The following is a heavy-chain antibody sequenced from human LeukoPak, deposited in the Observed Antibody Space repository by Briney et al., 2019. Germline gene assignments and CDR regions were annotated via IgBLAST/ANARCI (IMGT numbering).Heavy chain of an antibody. CDR2: TYYRSKWYN. D-gene: IGHD6-19*01. CDR1: GDSVSGNNVA. Sequence: SQTLSLTCAISGDSVSGNNVAWNWIRQSPSRGLEWLGRTYYRSKWYNEYAVSMRSRITINPDTSKNQFSLQLNSVTPEDTAVYYCARGRIAVVPTAFDYWGQGTLVTVSS. CDR3: ARGRIAVVPTAFDY. J-gene: IGHJ4*02. V-gene: IGHV6-1*01.